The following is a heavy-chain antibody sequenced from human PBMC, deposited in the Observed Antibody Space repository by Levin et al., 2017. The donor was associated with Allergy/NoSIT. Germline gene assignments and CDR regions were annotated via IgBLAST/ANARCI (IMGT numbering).Heavy chain of an antibody. CDR2: ISSTGSTI. D-gene: IGHD3-3*01. CDR3: ARQLGNFWSGYNYFDY. CDR1: GFTFSSYE. J-gene: IGHJ4*02. Sequence: SCAASGFTFSSYEMNWVRRAPGKGLEWVSYISSTGSTIYSADSVKGRFTISRDNAKNSLYLHMNSLSAEDTAVYYCARQLGNFWSGYNYFDYWGQGTLVTVSS. V-gene: IGHV3-48*03.